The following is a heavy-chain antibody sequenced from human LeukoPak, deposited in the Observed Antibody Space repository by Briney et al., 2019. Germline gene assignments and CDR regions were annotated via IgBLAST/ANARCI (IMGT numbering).Heavy chain of an antibody. CDR2: NNPNSGDT. CDR1: GYTFTGYY. Sequence: GASVKVSCKASGYTFTGYYMHWVRQAPGQGLEWMGWNNPNSGDTSYAQKFQGRVTMTRDTSISTAYMEVSRLTSDDTAMYYCARDLTNPSSGDYWGQGTLITVSS. V-gene: IGHV1-2*02. D-gene: IGHD6-25*01. J-gene: IGHJ4*02. CDR3: ARDLTNPSSGDY.